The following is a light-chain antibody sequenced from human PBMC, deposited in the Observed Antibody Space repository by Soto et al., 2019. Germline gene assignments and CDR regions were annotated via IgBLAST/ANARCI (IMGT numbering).Light chain of an antibody. CDR1: QSVITY. CDR3: QQRSTWPRT. V-gene: IGKV3-11*01. J-gene: IGKJ1*01. Sequence: EIVLTQSPATLSLSPGERVTLSCRASQSVITYLAWYQQKPGQAPRLLIYDASNRATGIPARFGGSGSGTDFTLTISSLEPEDFAVYYCQQRSTWPRTFGQGTKVDIK. CDR2: DAS.